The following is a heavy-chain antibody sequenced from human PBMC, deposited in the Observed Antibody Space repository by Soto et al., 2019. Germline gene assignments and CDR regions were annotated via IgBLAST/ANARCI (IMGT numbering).Heavy chain of an antibody. CDR1: GFTFSSYA. V-gene: IGHV3-23*01. Sequence: GGSLRLSCAASGFTFSSYAMSWVRQAPGKGLEWVSAISGSGGSTYYADSVKGRFTISRDNSKNTLYLQLNGLRAEDTAVYYCAKELLGYCTNGVCPRGFDIWGQGTMVTVSS. D-gene: IGHD2-8*01. J-gene: IGHJ3*02. CDR3: AKELLGYCTNGVCPRGFDI. CDR2: ISGSGGST.